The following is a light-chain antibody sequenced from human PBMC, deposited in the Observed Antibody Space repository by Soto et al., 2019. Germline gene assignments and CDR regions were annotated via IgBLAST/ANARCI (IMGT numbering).Light chain of an antibody. V-gene: IGKV3-20*01. CDR2: GAS. CDR3: PLYSCSRWR. Sequence: EIVLSPSPTTLSLSPGERATLSCRASQSVTYDQLAWYRQTPGQAPRLLIYGASSRAAGIPDRFSGSGSGTDFTLAVCRLEPEDFAVYYCPLYSCSRWRSGQGTKVDVK. CDR1: QSVTYDQ. J-gene: IGKJ1*01.